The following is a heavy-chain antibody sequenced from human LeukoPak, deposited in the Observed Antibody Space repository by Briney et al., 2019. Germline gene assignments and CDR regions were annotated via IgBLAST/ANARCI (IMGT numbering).Heavy chain of an antibody. CDR3: ARRYGGLDP. Sequence: GGSLRLSCAASGFTFDDYAMHWVRQAPGKGLEWVSGISWNSGSIGYADSVKGRFTISRDNAKNSLYLQMNSLRAEDTAVYYCARRYGGLDPWGQGTLVTVSS. J-gene: IGHJ5*02. D-gene: IGHD4-17*01. CDR2: ISWNSGSI. CDR1: GFTFDDYA. V-gene: IGHV3-9*01.